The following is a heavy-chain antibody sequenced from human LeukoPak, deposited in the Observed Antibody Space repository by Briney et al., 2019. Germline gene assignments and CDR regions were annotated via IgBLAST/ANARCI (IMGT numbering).Heavy chain of an antibody. V-gene: IGHV4-39*01. CDR3: ARLGAGPTYYDFWSGYSSFYFDY. CDR1: GGSPSSSNYY. Sequence: PSGTLSLTCTVSGGSPSSSNYYWGWLRQPPGTGLEWIGGIHYSGNTYYNPSLKSRVTISVDTSKNQFSLKLSSVTAADTAVYYCARLGAGPTYYDFWSGYSSFYFDYWGQGTLVTVSS. D-gene: IGHD3-3*01. CDR2: IHYSGNT. J-gene: IGHJ4*02.